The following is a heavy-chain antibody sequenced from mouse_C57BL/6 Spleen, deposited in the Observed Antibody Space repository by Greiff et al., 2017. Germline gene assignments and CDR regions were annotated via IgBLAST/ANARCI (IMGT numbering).Heavy chain of an antibody. CDR2: IYPGSGST. CDR3: ARLDGYDGGFAY. J-gene: IGHJ3*01. D-gene: IGHD2-2*01. V-gene: IGHV1-55*01. CDR1: GYTFTSYW. Sequence: QVQLQQPGAELVKPGASVKMSCKASGYTFTSYWITWVKQRPGQGLEWIGDIYPGSGSTNYNEKFKSKATLTVDTSSSTAYMQLSSLTSEDSAVXYCARLDGYDGGFAYWGQGTLVTVSA.